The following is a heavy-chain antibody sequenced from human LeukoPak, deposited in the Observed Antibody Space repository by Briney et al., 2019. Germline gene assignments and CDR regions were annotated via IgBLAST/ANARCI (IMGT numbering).Heavy chain of an antibody. CDR1: GFTLDDYG. V-gene: IGHV3-20*04. D-gene: IGHD2-2*01. CDR3: AREIATLVVPAANGGYMDV. J-gene: IGHJ6*03. CDR2: INWNGGSK. Sequence: GGALRLSCAASGFTLDDYGMSWVRQAAWKGLEWVSGINWNGGSKDYADSVKGRVTISRDNAKNSLYLQMNSLRAEDTALYYCAREIATLVVPAANGGYMDVWGKGTTVTVSS.